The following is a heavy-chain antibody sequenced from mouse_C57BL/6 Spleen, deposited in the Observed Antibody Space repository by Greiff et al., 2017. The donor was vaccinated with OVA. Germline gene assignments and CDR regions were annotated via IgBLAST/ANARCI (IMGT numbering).Heavy chain of an antibody. Sequence: EVQLQQSGPELVKPGASVKISCKASGYTFTDYYMNWVKQSHGKSLEWIGDINPNNGGTSYNQKFKGKATLTVDKSSSTAYMELRSLTSEDSAVYYCARRGVVASFDYWGQGTTLTVSS. V-gene: IGHV1-26*01. CDR1: GYTFTDYY. J-gene: IGHJ2*01. CDR2: INPNNGGT. D-gene: IGHD1-1*01. CDR3: ARRGVVASFDY.